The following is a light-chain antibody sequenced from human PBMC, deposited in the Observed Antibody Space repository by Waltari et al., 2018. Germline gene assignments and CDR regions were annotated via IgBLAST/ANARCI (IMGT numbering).Light chain of an antibody. J-gene: IGKJ5*01. Sequence: IQLTQPPSPLSASVGDRATITCRASQGISSNLAGYQQKPGKAPKLLISAASTLQSGVPLRVSGSGSGTDFTLTISSLQPEDFATYYCQQLNSYPIPFGQGTRLEIK. V-gene: IGKV1-9*01. CDR3: QQLNSYPIP. CDR2: AAS. CDR1: QGISSN.